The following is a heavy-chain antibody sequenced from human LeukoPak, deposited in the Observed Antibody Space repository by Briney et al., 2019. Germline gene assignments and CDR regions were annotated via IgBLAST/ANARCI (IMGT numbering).Heavy chain of an antibody. D-gene: IGHD1-1*01. CDR2: IYYSGST. J-gene: IGHJ4*02. V-gene: IGHV4-59*01. Sequence: PSETLSLTCTVSGGSISPYYWSWIRQPPGKGLEWIGYIYYSGSTNYNPSLKSRVTISVDTSKNQFSLKLSSVTTADRAVYYCARWANWNHDYWGQGTLVTVS. CDR1: GGSISPYY. CDR3: ARWANWNHDY.